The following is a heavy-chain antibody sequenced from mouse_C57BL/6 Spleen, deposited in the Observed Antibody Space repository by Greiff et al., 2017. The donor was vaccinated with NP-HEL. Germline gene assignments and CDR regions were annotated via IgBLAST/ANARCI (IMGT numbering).Heavy chain of an antibody. D-gene: IGHD2-1*01. Sequence: EVQLQQSGPELVKPGASVKMSCKASGYTFTDYNMHWVKQSHGKSLEWIGYINPNNGGTSYNQKFKGKATLTVNKSSSTAYMELRSLTSEDSAVYYCARGIYYGNYVEAMDYWGQGTSVTVSS. CDR1: GYTFTDYN. J-gene: IGHJ4*01. CDR2: INPNNGGT. CDR3: ARGIYYGNYVEAMDY. V-gene: IGHV1-22*01.